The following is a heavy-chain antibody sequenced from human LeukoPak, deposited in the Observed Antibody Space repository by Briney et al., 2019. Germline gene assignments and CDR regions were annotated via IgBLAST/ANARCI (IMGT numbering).Heavy chain of an antibody. J-gene: IGHJ4*02. CDR3: ARQGNSLFDD. D-gene: IGHD1-1*01. Sequence: SETLSLTCTVSGGSISSYYWSWIRQPPGKGLEWIAYIYYDGSTNYNPSLQSRVTISVDTSKNQFSLRLSSVTAADTAVYYCARQGNSLFDDWGQGTLVTVSS. CDR2: IYYDGST. CDR1: GGSISSYY. V-gene: IGHV4-59*08.